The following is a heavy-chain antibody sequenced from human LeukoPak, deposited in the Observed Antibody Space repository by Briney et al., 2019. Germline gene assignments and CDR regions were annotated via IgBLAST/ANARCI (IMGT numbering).Heavy chain of an antibody. D-gene: IGHD6-19*01. V-gene: IGHV4-61*02. CDR2: IYSSGST. CDR1: SGSIRSDSYY. CDR3: ARDSRSGWGNWFDP. Sequence: SETLSLTCIVSSGSIRSDSYYWSWIRQPAGKGLEWIGRIYSSGSTNYNPSLKSRVVISVDTSKNQFSLELSSVAAADTAVYYCARDSRSGWGNWFDPWGQGTLVTVSS. J-gene: IGHJ5*02.